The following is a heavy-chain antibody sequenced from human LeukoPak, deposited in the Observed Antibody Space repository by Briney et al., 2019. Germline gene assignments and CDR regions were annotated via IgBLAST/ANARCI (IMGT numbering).Heavy chain of an antibody. D-gene: IGHD5-12*01. J-gene: IGHJ5*02. V-gene: IGHV1-2*02. CDR1: GYTFTGYY. CDR3: ARDAGYSGYESNWFDP. Sequence: ASVKVSCKASGYTFTGYYMHWVRQAPGQGLEWMGWINPNSGGTNYAQKFQGRVTMTRDTSFSTAYMELSRLRSDDTAVYYCARDAGYSGYESNWFDPWGQGTLVTVSS. CDR2: INPNSGGT.